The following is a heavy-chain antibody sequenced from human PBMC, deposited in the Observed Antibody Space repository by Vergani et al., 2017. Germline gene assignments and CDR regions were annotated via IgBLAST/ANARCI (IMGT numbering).Heavy chain of an antibody. V-gene: IGHV1-69*06. D-gene: IGHD3-22*01. CDR3: ARFRYYYDSSGIIGSYYYYGMDV. J-gene: IGHJ6*02. CDR1: GGTFSSYA. CDR2: LIPIFGTA. Sequence: QVQLVQSGAEVKKPGSSVKVSCKASGGTFSSYAISWVRQAPGQGLEWMGGLIPIFGTANYEQKFQGRVTITADKSTSTAYMELSSLRSEDTAVYYCARFRYYYDSSGIIGSYYYYGMDVWGQGTTVTVSS.